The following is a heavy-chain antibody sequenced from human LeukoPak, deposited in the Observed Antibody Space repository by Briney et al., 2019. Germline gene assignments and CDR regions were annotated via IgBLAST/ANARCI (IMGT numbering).Heavy chain of an antibody. V-gene: IGHV1-69*05. CDR1: GGTFSSYA. Sequence: GASVKVSCKASGGTFSSYAISWVRQAPGQGLEWMGGIIAIFGTANYAQKFQGRVTITTDESTSTAYMELSSLRSEDTAVYYCASFTNTAFGYWGQGTLVTVSS. CDR2: IIAIFGTA. CDR3: ASFTNTAFGY. J-gene: IGHJ4*02. D-gene: IGHD5-18*01.